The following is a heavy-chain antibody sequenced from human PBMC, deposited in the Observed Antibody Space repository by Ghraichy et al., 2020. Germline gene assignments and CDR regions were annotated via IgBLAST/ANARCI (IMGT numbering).Heavy chain of an antibody. CDR3: VRDLITMVRGVKGIFYYGMDV. D-gene: IGHD3-10*01. CDR2: ISSSSSYI. Sequence: GESLNISCAASGFTFSSYSMNWVRQAPGKGLEWVSSISSSSSYIYYADSVKGRFTISRDNAKNSLYLQMNSLRAEDTAVYYCVRDLITMVRGVKGIFYYGMDVWGQGTTVTVSS. V-gene: IGHV3-21*01. CDR1: GFTFSSYS. J-gene: IGHJ6*02.